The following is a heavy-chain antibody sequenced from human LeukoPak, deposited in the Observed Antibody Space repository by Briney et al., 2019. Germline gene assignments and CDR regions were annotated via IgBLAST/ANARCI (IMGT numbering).Heavy chain of an antibody. D-gene: IGHD3-3*01. CDR1: GFTFSSYW. J-gene: IGHJ4*02. Sequence: TGGSLRLSCAASGFTFSSYWMSWVRQAPGKGLEWVANIKQDGSEKYYVDSVKGRFTISRDNAKNSLYLQTNSLRAEDTAVYYCARRGDFWSGYSGDYWGQGTLVTVSS. CDR2: IKQDGSEK. CDR3: ARRGDFWSGYSGDY. V-gene: IGHV3-7*01.